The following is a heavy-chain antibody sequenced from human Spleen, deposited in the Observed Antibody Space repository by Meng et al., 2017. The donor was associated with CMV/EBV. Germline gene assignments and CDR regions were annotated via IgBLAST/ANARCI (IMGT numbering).Heavy chain of an antibody. CDR2: IKQDGSEK. Sequence: GGSLRLSCAASGFTFSSYWMSWVRQAPGKGLEWVANIKQDGSEKYYVDSVKGRFTISRDNAKNSLYLQMNSLRAEDTAVYYCAREGGVDRGVSAFDYWGQGTLVTVSS. J-gene: IGHJ4*02. D-gene: IGHD2-8*01. CDR1: GFTFSSYW. V-gene: IGHV3-7*01. CDR3: AREGGVDRGVSAFDY.